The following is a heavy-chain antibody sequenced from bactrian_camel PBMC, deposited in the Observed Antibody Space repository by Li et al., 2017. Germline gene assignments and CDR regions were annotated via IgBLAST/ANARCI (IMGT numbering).Heavy chain of an antibody. CDR2: IATDGTR. CDR3: AAGSGVIPPLDSKEYGL. J-gene: IGHJ4*01. D-gene: IGHD5*01. V-gene: IGHV3S53*01. CDR1: EATFSRHC. Sequence: VQLVESGGGSVQTGGSLRLSCTTTEATFSRHCMGWFRQAPGKERRGIASIATDGTRTYLASVKGRFTISRDMSKNTIDLQMSSLKPEDTAMYYCAAGSGVIPPLDSKEYGLWGQGTQVTVS.